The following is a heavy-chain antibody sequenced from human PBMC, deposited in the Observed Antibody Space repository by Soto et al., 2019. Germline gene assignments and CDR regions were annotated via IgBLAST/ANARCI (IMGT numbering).Heavy chain of an antibody. J-gene: IGHJ5*02. CDR1: GGSVSSSSYS. Sequence: SETLSLTCTVSGGSVSSSSYSWGWIRQPPGKGLEWIGSIFYSGSTYYNPSLKSRVTISVDTSKNQFSLKLSSVTAADTAVYYCARVPDRWGQGTLVTVSS. V-gene: IGHV4-39*07. D-gene: IGHD2-2*01. CDR3: ARVPDR. CDR2: IFYSGST.